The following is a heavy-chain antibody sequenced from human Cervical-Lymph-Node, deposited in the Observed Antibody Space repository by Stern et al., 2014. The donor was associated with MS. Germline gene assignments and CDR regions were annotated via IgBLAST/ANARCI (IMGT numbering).Heavy chain of an antibody. CDR3: AHSRVKYCRGGTCYSSLFDY. CDR1: GFSVATAGVG. Sequence: QVTLRESGPTLVKPTQTVTLTCTLSGFSVATAGVGVGWIRQPPGKALEWLALIYWDDAKFYSPSLKNRLTIIKDTSKNQVVLTMTNVDPVDTATYYCAHSRVKYCRGGTCYSSLFDYWGQGTLVTVSS. D-gene: IGHD2-15*01. V-gene: IGHV2-5*02. CDR2: IYWDDAK. J-gene: IGHJ4*02.